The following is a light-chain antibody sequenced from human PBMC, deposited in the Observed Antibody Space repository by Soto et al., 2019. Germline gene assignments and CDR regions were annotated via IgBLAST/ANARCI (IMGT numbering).Light chain of an antibody. CDR1: SSDVGGYNY. V-gene: IGLV2-14*01. CDR3: SSYTSSSTLYV. J-gene: IGLJ1*01. CDR2: DVS. Sequence: QSALTQPASVSGSPGQSITISCTGTSSDVGGYNYVSWYQQHPGKAPKLMIYDVSSRPSGVSNRFSGSKSGNTASLTISGLQDEDEADYSCSSYTSSSTLYVFGTGSKLTVL.